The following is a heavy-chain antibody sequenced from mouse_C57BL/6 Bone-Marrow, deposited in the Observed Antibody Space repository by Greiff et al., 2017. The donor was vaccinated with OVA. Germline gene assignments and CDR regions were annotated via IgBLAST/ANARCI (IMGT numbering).Heavy chain of an antibody. CDR2: ISYDGSN. CDR3: ARDPIPDHDYDHDYAMDY. CDR1: GYSITSGYY. D-gene: IGHD2-4*01. Sequence: DVKLQESGPGLVKPSQSLSLTCSVTGYSITSGYYWNWIRQFPGNKLEWMGYISYDGSNNYNPSLKNRISITRDTSKNQFFLKLNSVTTEDTATYYCARDPIPDHDYDHDYAMDYWGQGTSVTVSS. V-gene: IGHV3-6*01. J-gene: IGHJ4*01.